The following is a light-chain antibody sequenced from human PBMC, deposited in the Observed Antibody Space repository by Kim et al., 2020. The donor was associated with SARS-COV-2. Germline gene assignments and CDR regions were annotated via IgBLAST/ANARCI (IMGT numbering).Light chain of an antibody. J-gene: IGKJ2*03. Sequence: DIQMTQSPSSLSASVGDRVTITCRASQRITNYLNWYQKTPGKAPKLLIFAASRLQSGVPSRFSASGSGTVFTLTISTLQPEDFATYNCQHSYSPPYSFGQGTKLEI. CDR3: QHSYSPPYS. V-gene: IGKV1-39*01. CDR1: QRITNY. CDR2: AAS.